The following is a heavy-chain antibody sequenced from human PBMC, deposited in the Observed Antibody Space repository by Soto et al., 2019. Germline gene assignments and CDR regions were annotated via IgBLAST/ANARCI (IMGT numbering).Heavy chain of an antibody. V-gene: IGHV3-23*01. CDR3: AKLWSGYPTRDYYYGMDV. CDR2: ISGSGGST. CDR1: GFTFSSYA. J-gene: IGHJ6*02. Sequence: GGSLRLSCAASGFTFSSYAMSWVRQAPGKGLEWVSAISGSGGSTYYADSVKGRFTISRDNSKNTLYLQMNSLRAEDTAVYYCAKLWSGYPTRDYYYGMDVWGQGTTVTVSS. D-gene: IGHD3-3*01.